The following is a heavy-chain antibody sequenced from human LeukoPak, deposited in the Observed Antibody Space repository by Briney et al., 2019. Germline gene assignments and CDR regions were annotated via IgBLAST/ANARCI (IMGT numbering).Heavy chain of an antibody. CDR1: GFTFSAYA. CDR2: ISGSGAST. Sequence: GGSLRLSCAASGFTFSAYAMTWVRQAPGKGLQWVSGISGSGASTYYGDSVKGRFTISRDNSKNTLYLQIDSLRVEDTAVYYCAKGASSGWLLDWFDPWGQGTLVTVSS. V-gene: IGHV3-23*01. J-gene: IGHJ5*02. D-gene: IGHD6-19*01. CDR3: AKGASSGWLLDWFDP.